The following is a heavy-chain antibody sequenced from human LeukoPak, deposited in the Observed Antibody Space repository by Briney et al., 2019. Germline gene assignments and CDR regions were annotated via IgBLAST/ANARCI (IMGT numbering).Heavy chain of an antibody. V-gene: IGHV3-23*01. CDR2: ISETGRST. Sequence: GGSLRLSCVASGFTFSTFAMNWVRQAPWKGLEWVSTISETGRSTYYADSVKGQFTISRDNSKNTLYLQMNSLRAEDTAVYYCAKDRSIAAAGHFDYWGQGTLVTVSS. D-gene: IGHD6-13*01. CDR1: GFTFSTFA. CDR3: AKDRSIAAAGHFDY. J-gene: IGHJ4*02.